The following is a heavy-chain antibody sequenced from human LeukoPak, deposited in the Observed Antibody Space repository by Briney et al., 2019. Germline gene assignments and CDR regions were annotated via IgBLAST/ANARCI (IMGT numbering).Heavy chain of an antibody. CDR3: ARGRDYGEYSGFDY. J-gene: IGHJ4*02. V-gene: IGHV4-34*01. Sequence: SETLSLTCAVYGGSFSGYYWSWIRQPPGKGLEWIGEINHSGSTNYNPSLKSRVTISVDTSKNQFFLKLSSVTAADTAVYYCARGRDYGEYSGFDYWGQGTLVTVSS. CDR1: GGSFSGYY. CDR2: INHSGST. D-gene: IGHD4-17*01.